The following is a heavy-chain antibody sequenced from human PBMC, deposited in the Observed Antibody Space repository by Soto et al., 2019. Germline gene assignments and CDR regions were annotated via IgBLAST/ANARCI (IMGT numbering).Heavy chain of an antibody. V-gene: IGHV3-23*01. CDR3: TRETVAGITGLDY. CDR1: GFNVGAFA. J-gene: IGHJ4*02. CDR2: VSVSDAFI. D-gene: IGHD1-20*01. Sequence: GGSLRLSCAASGFNVGAFAVNWVRQAPGKGLEWVSGVSVSDAFIYYADSVRGRFSISRDASENILYLQMNSLRVDDTALYYCTRETVAGITGLDYWGPGTLVTVSS.